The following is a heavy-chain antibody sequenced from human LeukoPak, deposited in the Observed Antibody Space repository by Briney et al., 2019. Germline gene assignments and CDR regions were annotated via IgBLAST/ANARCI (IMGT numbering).Heavy chain of an antibody. V-gene: IGHV1-69*04. Sequence: ASVKVSCKASGGTFSSYAISWVRQAPGQGLEWMGRIIPILGIANYARKFQGRVTITADKSTSTASMELSSLRTEDTAVYYCARDGGADYGGNSDAFDIWGQGTMVTVSS. CDR3: ARDGGADYGGNSDAFDI. CDR1: GGTFSSYA. D-gene: IGHD4-23*01. J-gene: IGHJ3*02. CDR2: IIPILGIA.